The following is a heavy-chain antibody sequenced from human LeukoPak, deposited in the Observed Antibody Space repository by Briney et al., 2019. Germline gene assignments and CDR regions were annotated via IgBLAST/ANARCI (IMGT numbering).Heavy chain of an antibody. D-gene: IGHD6-6*01. V-gene: IGHV4-34*01. Sequence: SETLSLTCAVYGGSFSGYYWSWIRQPPGRGLEWIGEINHSGSTNYNPSLKSRVTISVDTSKNQFSLKLSTVTAADTAVYYCARSPEYGDYFDYWGQGTLVTVSS. CDR3: ARSPEYGDYFDY. CDR1: GGSFSGYY. J-gene: IGHJ4*02. CDR2: INHSGST.